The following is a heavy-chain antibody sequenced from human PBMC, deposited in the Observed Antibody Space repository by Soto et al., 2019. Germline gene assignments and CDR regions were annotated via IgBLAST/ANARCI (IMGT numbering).Heavy chain of an antibody. CDR3: ARSYRPHYSNYVVYYYYGMDV. Sequence: GESLKISCKGSGYSFTSYWIGWVRQMPGKGLEWMGIIYPGDSDTRYSPSFQGQVTISADKSISTTYLQWSSLKASDTAMYYCARSYRPHYSNYVVYYYYGMDVWGQGTTVTVSS. J-gene: IGHJ6*02. CDR2: IYPGDSDT. CDR1: GYSFTSYW. V-gene: IGHV5-51*01. D-gene: IGHD4-4*01.